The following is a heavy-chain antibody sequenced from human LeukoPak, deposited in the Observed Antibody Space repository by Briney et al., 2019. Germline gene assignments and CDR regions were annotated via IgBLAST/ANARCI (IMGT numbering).Heavy chain of an antibody. V-gene: IGHV1-18*01. Sequence: GASVNVSCKASGYIFTSYGISWVRQAPGQGLEWMGWISAYNGNTNYAQKLQGRVTMTTDTSTSTAYMELRSLRSDDTAVYYCAREIRGSRGVVVIPPFDYWGQGTLVTVSS. CDR3: AREIRGSRGVVVIPPFDY. CDR1: GYIFTSYG. J-gene: IGHJ4*02. CDR2: ISAYNGNT. D-gene: IGHD3-22*01.